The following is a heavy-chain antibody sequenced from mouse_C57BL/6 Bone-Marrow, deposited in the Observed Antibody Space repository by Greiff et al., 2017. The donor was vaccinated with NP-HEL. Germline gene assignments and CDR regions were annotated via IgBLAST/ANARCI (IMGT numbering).Heavy chain of an antibody. CDR2: IYPRDGST. CDR1: GYTFTSYD. CDR3: ARSKGYYVWYFDV. J-gene: IGHJ1*03. D-gene: IGHD2-3*01. V-gene: IGHV1-85*01. Sequence: QVQLQQSGPELVKPGASVKLSCKASGYTFTSYDINWVKQRPGQGLEWIGWIYPRDGSTTYNEKFKGKATLTVDTSSSTAYMELHSLTSEDSAVYFCARSKGYYVWYFDVWGTGTTVTVSS.